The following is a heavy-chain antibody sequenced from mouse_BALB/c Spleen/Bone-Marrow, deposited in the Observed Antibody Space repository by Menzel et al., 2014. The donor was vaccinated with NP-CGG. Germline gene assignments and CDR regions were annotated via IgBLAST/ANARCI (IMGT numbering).Heavy chain of an antibody. J-gene: IGHJ3*01. Sequence: VQLQQSGPELVKPGASMKISCKASGYSFTGYTMNWVKQSHGKNLEWIGLINPYNGGTNYNQKFKGKATLTVDKSSSXAYMELLSLTSEDSAVYYCARDYYGFSYGFAYWGQGTLVTVSA. D-gene: IGHD1-1*01. V-gene: IGHV1-18*01. CDR3: ARDYYGFSYGFAY. CDR2: INPYNGGT. CDR1: GYSFTGYT.